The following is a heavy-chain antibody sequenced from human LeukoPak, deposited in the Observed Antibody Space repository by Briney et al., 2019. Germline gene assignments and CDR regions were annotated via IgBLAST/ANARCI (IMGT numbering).Heavy chain of an antibody. J-gene: IGHJ2*01. V-gene: IGHV4-4*07. CDR1: GGSISSYY. D-gene: IGHD2-2*01. Sequence: PSETLSLTCTVSGGSISSYYWSWIRQPAGKGLEWIGRIYTSGSTNYDPSLKSRVTMSVDTSKNQFSLKLSSVTAADTAVYYCARDAPWYCSSTSCPVYWYFDLWGRGTLVTVSS. CDR2: IYTSGST. CDR3: ARDAPWYCSSTSCPVYWYFDL.